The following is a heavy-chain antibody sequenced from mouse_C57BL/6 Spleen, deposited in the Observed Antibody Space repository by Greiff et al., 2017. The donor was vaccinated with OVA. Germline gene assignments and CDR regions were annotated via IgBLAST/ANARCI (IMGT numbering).Heavy chain of an antibody. J-gene: IGHJ4*01. V-gene: IGHV2-5*01. CDR3: AKIYYDYDGGAYYAMDY. D-gene: IGHD2-4*01. CDR1: GFSLTSYG. Sequence: VQLQQSGPGLVQPSQSLSITCTVSGFSLTSYGVHWVRQSPGKGLEWLGVIWRGGSTDYNAAFMSRLSITKDNYKSQVFFKMNSLQADDTAIYYCAKIYYDYDGGAYYAMDYWGQGTSVTVSS. CDR2: IWRGGST.